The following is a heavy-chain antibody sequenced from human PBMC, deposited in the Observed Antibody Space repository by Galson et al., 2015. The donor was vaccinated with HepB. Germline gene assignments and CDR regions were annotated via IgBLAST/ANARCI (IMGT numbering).Heavy chain of an antibody. D-gene: IGHD2-8*01. V-gene: IGHV3-7*03. CDR2: IKKDGSEI. CDR1: GFTISCCW. CDR3: GSLYGGFDP. Sequence: SLRLSCAASGFTISCCWMSWVRRAPGKGLEWVANIKKDGSEIYYLDSVKGRFTVSRDNAKNSVYLQMNSLRVEDSAVYYCGSLYGGFDPWGQGILVTVSS. J-gene: IGHJ5*02.